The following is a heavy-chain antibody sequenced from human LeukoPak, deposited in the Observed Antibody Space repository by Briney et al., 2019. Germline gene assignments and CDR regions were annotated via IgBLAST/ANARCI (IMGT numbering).Heavy chain of an antibody. CDR3: ARDKPIGWSYYYDSSGYGRDAFDI. Sequence: GGSLRLSCAASGFTFSSYSMNWVRQAPGKGLEWVSYISSSSSTIYYADSVKGRFTISRDNAKNSLYLQMNSLRAEDTAVYYCARDKPIGWSYYYDSSGYGRDAFDIWGQGTMVTVSS. CDR1: GFTFSSYS. D-gene: IGHD3-22*01. J-gene: IGHJ3*02. V-gene: IGHV3-48*04. CDR2: ISSSSSTI.